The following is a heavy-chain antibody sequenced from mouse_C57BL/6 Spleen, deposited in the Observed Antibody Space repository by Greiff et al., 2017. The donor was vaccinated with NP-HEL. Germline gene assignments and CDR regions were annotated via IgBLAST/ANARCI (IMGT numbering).Heavy chain of an antibody. Sequence: VQLQQPGAELVKPGASVKLSCKASGYTFTSYWMQWVKQRPGQGLEWIGEIDPSDSYTNYNQKFKGKATLTVDTSSSTAYMQLSSLTSEDSAVYYCARPKLGRAMDYWGQGTSVTVSS. CDR3: ARPKLGRAMDY. J-gene: IGHJ4*01. V-gene: IGHV1-50*01. CDR1: GYTFTSYW. CDR2: IDPSDSYT. D-gene: IGHD4-1*01.